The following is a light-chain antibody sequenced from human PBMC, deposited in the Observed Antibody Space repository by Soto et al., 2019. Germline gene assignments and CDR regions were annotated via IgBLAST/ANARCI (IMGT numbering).Light chain of an antibody. J-gene: IGKJ1*01. CDR3: QQYGSSPTWT. CDR2: GAS. CDR1: QSVSNNY. V-gene: IGKV3-20*01. Sequence: EIVLTQSPGTLSLSPGERATLSCRASQSVSNNYLAWYQQKPGQAPRLLIYGASTRATGIPVRFSGSGSGTEFTLTISRLEPEDFAVYYCQQYGSSPTWTFGQGTKVDIK.